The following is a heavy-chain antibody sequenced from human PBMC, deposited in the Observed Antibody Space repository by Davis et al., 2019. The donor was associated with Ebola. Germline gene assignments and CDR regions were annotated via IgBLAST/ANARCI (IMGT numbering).Heavy chain of an antibody. CDR3: ARERSLVVAAIGTVFDY. CDR2: INSDGSST. CDR1: GFTFSSYW. J-gene: IGHJ4*02. Sequence: HTGGSLRLSCAASGFTFSSYWMHWVRQAPGKGLVWVSRINSDGSSTSYVDSVKGRFTISRDNAKNSLYLQMNSLRAEDTAVYYCARERSLVVAAIGTVFDYWGQGALVTVSS. V-gene: IGHV3-74*01. D-gene: IGHD2-21*02.